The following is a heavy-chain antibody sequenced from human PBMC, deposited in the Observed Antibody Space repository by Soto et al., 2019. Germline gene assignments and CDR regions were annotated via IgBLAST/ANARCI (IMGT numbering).Heavy chain of an antibody. CDR2: INARNDGT. V-gene: IGHV1-2*02. CDR3: ARRLGGGGDYFYGMDV. D-gene: IGHD3-16*01. CDR1: GYTFTEFY. J-gene: IGHJ6*02. Sequence: QVQLVQSGPEMKKPGASVKVSCKTSGYTFTEFYIHWMRQVPGRGLEWMGWINARNDGTKFAEKFKPALHMPTDPSISTSYMELNSRTFDDTAVYYCARRLGGGGDYFYGMDVWGQGTAVTVSS.